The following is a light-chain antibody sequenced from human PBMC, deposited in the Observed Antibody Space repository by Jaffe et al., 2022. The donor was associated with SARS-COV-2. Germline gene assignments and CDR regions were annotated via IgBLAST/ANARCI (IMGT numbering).Light chain of an antibody. CDR1: SSNIGAGYD. CDR2: GNS. Sequence: QSVLTQPPSVSGAPGQWVTISCTGSSSNIGAGYDVHWYQQVPGTAPKLLIYGNSNRPSGVPDRFSGSKSGTSASLAISGLQAEDEADYYCQSYDSSLSGYYVFGTGTKVTVL. CDR3: QSYDSSLSGYYV. J-gene: IGLJ1*01. V-gene: IGLV1-40*01.